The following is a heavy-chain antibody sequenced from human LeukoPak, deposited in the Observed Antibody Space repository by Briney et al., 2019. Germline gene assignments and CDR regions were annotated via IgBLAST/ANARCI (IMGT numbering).Heavy chain of an antibody. D-gene: IGHD4-23*01. Sequence: GGSLRLSCAASGFTVSSYSMHWVRQGPAKGLEWVAYISTLSGTIFYADSVKGRFSISRDNAKNSLYLQMDSLRDEDTAVYYCAIHDYRSNSDAFDVWGQGTMVTVSS. V-gene: IGHV3-48*02. CDR2: ISTLSGTI. CDR1: GFTVSSYS. J-gene: IGHJ3*01. CDR3: AIHDYRSNSDAFDV.